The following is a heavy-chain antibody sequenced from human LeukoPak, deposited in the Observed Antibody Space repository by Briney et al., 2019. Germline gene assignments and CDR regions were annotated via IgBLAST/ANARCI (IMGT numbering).Heavy chain of an antibody. V-gene: IGHV4-59*01. CDR1: GGSISSYY. Sequence: SETLSLTCTVSGGSISSYYWSWIRQPPGKGLEWIGYIYYSGSTNYNPSLKSRVTLSVDTSKNQFSLKLSSVTAADTAVYYCARRDGYHDYWGQGTLVTVSS. D-gene: IGHD5-24*01. J-gene: IGHJ4*02. CDR2: IYYSGST. CDR3: ARRDGYHDY.